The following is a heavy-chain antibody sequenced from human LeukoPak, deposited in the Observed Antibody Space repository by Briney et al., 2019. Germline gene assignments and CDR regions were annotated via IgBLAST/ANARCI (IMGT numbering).Heavy chain of an antibody. J-gene: IGHJ4*02. Sequence: ASVKVSCKVSGSTLTQLSMHWVRQAPGKGLEWMGGIDPEDVETMYAQNFQGRVTMTEDISTDTAYMELNSLRSEDTAVYYCAALETYYYDSSGYPFDHWGQGTLVTVSS. CDR2: IDPEDVET. V-gene: IGHV1-24*01. CDR3: AALETYYYDSSGYPFDH. D-gene: IGHD3-22*01. CDR1: GSTLTQLS.